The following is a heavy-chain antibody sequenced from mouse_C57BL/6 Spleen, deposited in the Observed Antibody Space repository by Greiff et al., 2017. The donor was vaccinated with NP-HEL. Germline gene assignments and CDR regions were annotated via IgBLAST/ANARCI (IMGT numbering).Heavy chain of an antibody. CDR3: ARQGSHY. CDR1: GFTFSSYG. Sequence: EVMLVESGGDLVKPGGSLKLSCAASGFTFSSYGMSWVRQTPDKRLEWVATISSGGSYTYYPDSVKGRFTISRDNAKNTLYLQMSSLKSEDTAMYYCARQGSHYWGQGTTLTVSS. D-gene: IGHD6-1*01. CDR2: ISSGGSYT. J-gene: IGHJ2*01. V-gene: IGHV5-6*01.